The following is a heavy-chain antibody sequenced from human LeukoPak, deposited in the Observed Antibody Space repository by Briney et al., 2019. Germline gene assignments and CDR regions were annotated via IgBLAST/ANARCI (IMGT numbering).Heavy chain of an antibody. Sequence: ASVKVSCKASGYTFTDHYIQWVRQAPGQGLGWMGWINPNSGDTNYAQKFQGRVTLSRDTSISTAFMDLSRLTSDDTAVYYCARDQGNYFDPWGQGTLVTVSS. CDR2: INPNSGDT. CDR1: GYTFTDHY. J-gene: IGHJ5*02. V-gene: IGHV1-2*02. D-gene: IGHD1-7*01. CDR3: ARDQGNYFDP.